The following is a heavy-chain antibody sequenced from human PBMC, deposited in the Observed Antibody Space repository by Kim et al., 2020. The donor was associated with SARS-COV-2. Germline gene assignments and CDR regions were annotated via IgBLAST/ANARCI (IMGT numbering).Heavy chain of an antibody. CDR3: ARGVREVWAVAGTYYDY. V-gene: IGHV3-7*01. D-gene: IGHD6-19*01. J-gene: IGHJ4*02. CDR1: GFTFSSYW. Sequence: GGSLRLSCAASGFTFSSYWMSWVRQAPGKGLEWVANIKQDGSEKYYVDSVKGRFTISRDNAKNSLYLQMNSLRAEDTAVYYCARGVREVWAVAGTYYDYWGQGTLVTVSS. CDR2: IKQDGSEK.